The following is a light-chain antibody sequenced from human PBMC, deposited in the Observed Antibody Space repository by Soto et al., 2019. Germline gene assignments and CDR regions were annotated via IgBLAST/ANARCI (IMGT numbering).Light chain of an antibody. V-gene: IGLV2-11*01. CDR3: CSYAGSYGV. J-gene: IGLJ2*01. Sequence: QSALTQPRSVSGSPGQSVTISCTGTSSDVGGYNYVSWYQQHPGKAPKVMIYDVSKRPSGVPDRFSGSKSGNTASLTISGLQAEDEADYYCCSYAGSYGVFGGGTKLTVL. CDR2: DVS. CDR1: SSDVGGYNY.